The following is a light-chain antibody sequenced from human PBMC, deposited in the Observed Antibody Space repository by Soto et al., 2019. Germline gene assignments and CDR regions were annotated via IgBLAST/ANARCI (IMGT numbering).Light chain of an antibody. CDR1: QSISSW. V-gene: IGKV1-5*01. Sequence: DIQMTQSPATLSAYLGDGLTITCRASQSISSWLALHQQKPGKAPKLLIYDASSLESGAQSRFSGSGSGTEFTLTISSLQPDDFATYYCQQYNSQWTFGQLTKVDLK. CDR2: DAS. CDR3: QQYNSQWT. J-gene: IGKJ1*01.